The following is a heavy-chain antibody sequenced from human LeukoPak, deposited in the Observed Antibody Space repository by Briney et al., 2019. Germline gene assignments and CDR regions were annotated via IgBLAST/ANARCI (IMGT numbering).Heavy chain of an antibody. J-gene: IGHJ5*02. CDR2: INGRGDNT. CDR3: AKDRVSPGFNLFDP. D-gene: IGHD3-16*01. V-gene: IGHV3-23*01. Sequence: TGGSLRLSCAASGFTFSSFAMSWVRQAPGKGLEWVSAINGRGDNTYYGDSVKGRFTISRDNSKNTLYLQMNSLTAEDTGVYYCAKDRVSPGFNLFDPWGQGTLVTVSS. CDR1: GFTFSSFA.